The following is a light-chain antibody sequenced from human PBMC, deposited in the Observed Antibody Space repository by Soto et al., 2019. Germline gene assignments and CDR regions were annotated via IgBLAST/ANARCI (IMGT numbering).Light chain of an antibody. CDR2: KAS. V-gene: IGKV1-5*03. CDR3: QQYDSYPLT. CDR1: QSITTW. J-gene: IGKJ4*01. Sequence: DIQMTQSPSTLSASVGDRVTITCRTSQSITTWLAWYQQKPGKAPKVLIYKASSLESGVPSRFSGSGSGTEFTLTISSLQPDDFATYYCQQYDSYPLTFGGGTKVDIK.